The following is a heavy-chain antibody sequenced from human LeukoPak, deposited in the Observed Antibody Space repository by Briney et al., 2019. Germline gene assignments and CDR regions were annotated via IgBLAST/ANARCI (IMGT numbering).Heavy chain of an antibody. D-gene: IGHD2-2*01. J-gene: IGHJ4*02. CDR1: GVTFSTYW. CDR2: IKEDGSEK. CDR3: AKGVGPSAPNGRVFDS. Sequence: GGSLRLSCAASGVTFSTYWMSWVRQAPGKGLEWVANIKEDGSEKYYVDSVKGRFTISRDNAKNSLYLQMNSLTAEDTAVYHCAKGVGPSAPNGRVFDSWGQGTLVTVSS. V-gene: IGHV3-7*03.